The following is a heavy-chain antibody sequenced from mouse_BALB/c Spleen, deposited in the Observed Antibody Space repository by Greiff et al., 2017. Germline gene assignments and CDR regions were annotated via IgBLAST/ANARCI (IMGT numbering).Heavy chain of an antibody. Sequence: VQLQQSGAELAKPGASVKMSCKASGYTFTSYWMHWVKQRPGQGLEWIGYINPSTGYTEYNQKFKDKATLTADKSSSTAYMQLSSLTSEDSAVYYCATMITTFFDYWGQGTTLTVSS. CDR3: ATMITTFFDY. CDR1: GYTFTSYW. J-gene: IGHJ2*01. CDR2: INPSTGYT. V-gene: IGHV1-7*01. D-gene: IGHD2-4*01.